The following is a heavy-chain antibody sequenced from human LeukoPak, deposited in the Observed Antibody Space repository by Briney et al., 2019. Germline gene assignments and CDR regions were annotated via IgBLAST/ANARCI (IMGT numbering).Heavy chain of an antibody. CDR1: GGSISSGSYY. J-gene: IGHJ4*02. V-gene: IGHV4-61*02. D-gene: IGHD2-2*01. CDR2: IYTSGST. CDR3: ARERYHCSSTSCYYVADY. Sequence: SETLSLTCTVSGGSISSGSYYWSWIRQPAGKGLEWIGRIYTSGSTNYNPSLKSRVTISVDTSKNQFSLKLSSVTAADTAVYYCARERYHCSSTSCYYVADYWGQGTLVTVSS.